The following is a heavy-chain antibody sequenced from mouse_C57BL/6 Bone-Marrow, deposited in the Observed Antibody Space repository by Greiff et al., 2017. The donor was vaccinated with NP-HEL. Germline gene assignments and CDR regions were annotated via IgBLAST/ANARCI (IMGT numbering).Heavy chain of an antibody. CDR2: ISSGSSTI. CDR3: ARDDGYYPSYAMDY. J-gene: IGHJ4*01. D-gene: IGHD2-3*01. CDR1: GFTFSDYG. V-gene: IGHV5-17*01. Sequence: EVKVVESGGGLVKPGGSLKLSCAASGFTFSDYGMHWVRQAPEKGLEWVAYISSGSSTIYYADTVKGRFTISRDNAKNTLFLQMTSLRSEDTAMYYCARDDGYYPSYAMDYWGQGTSVTVSS.